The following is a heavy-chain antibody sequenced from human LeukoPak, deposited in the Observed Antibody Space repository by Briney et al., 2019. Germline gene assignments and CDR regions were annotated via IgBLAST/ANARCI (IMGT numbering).Heavy chain of an antibody. CDR1: GYSFTTYW. V-gene: IGHV5-51*01. CDR3: ARHYYGSGSTYGMDV. CDR2: IYPGDSDT. D-gene: IGHD3-10*01. J-gene: IGHJ6*02. Sequence: GESLKISCKGSGYSFTTYWIGWVRQMPGKGLEWMGIIYPGDSDTRYSPSFQGQVTISADKSISTAYLQWSSLKASDTAMYYCARHYYGSGSTYGMDVWGQGTTVTVSS.